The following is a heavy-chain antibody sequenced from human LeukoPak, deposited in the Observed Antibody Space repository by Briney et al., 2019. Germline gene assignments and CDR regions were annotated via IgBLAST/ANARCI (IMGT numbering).Heavy chain of an antibody. Sequence: ASVKVSCKASGYTFTSYGISWVRQAPGQGLEWMGRISAYNGNTNYAQKLQGRVTMTTDTSTSTAYMELRSLRSDDTAVYYCARDSGWYTGNYYYGMDVWGQGTTVTVSS. CDR2: ISAYNGNT. V-gene: IGHV1-18*01. CDR1: GYTFTSYG. J-gene: IGHJ6*02. CDR3: ARDSGWYTGNYYYGMDV. D-gene: IGHD6-19*01.